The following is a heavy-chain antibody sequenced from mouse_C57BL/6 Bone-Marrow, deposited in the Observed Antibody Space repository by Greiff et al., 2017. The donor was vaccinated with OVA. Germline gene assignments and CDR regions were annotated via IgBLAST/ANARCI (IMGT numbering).Heavy chain of an antibody. CDR2: IFWYDDT. J-gene: IGHJ1*03. D-gene: IGHD1-1*01. CDR3: ARRGLLRYWYFDV. CDR1: GFSLRTSGMA. Sequence: QVTLKESGPGILQSSQTLSLTCSFSGFSLRTSGMAVSWIRLPSGKGLVWLALIFWYDDTRYNPSLTSRLSISKDTSRKQVFLKITSVDTADTATYCCARRGLLRYWYFDVWGTGTTVTVSS. V-gene: IGHV8-12*01.